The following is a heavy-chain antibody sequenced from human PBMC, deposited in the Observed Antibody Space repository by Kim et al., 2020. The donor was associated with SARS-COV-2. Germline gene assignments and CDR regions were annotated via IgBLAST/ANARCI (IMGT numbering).Heavy chain of an antibody. CDR2: INHSGST. J-gene: IGHJ4*02. CDR3: ARGPGWLLPTAFDY. V-gene: IGHV4-34*01. Sequence: SETLSLTCAVYGGSFSGYYWSWIRQPPGKGLEWIGEINHSGSTNYNPSLKSRVTISVDTSKNQFSLKLSSVTAADTAVYYCARGPGWLLPTAFDYWGQGTLVTVSS. D-gene: IGHD3-22*01. CDR1: GGSFSGYY.